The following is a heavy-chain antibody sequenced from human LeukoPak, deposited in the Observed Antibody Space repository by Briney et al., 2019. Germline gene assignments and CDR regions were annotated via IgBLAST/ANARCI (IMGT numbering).Heavy chain of an antibody. CDR3: ARGMEWELLIEDY. J-gene: IGHJ4*02. CDR1: GYTFTSYY. Sequence: ASVKVSCKASGYTFTSYYMHWVRQAPGQGLEWMGIINPSGGSTSYAQKFQGRVTITRDTSASTAYMELSSLRSEDTAVYYCARGMEWELLIEDYWGQGTLVTVSS. V-gene: IGHV1-46*01. CDR2: INPSGGST. D-gene: IGHD1-26*01.